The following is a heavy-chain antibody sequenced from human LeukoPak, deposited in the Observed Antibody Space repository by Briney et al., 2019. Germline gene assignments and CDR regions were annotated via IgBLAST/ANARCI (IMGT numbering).Heavy chain of an antibody. CDR2: IKSDGSEK. Sequence: GGSLRLSCAASGFTFSNYWMSWVRQAPGKGLEWVANIKSDGSEKSYVDSVKGRFTISRDNAKNSLYLQMNSLRAEDRAIYYCATSGGRRSEYWGQGTLVTVSS. CDR3: ATSGGRRSEY. D-gene: IGHD2-15*01. V-gene: IGHV3-7*03. J-gene: IGHJ4*02. CDR1: GFTFSNYW.